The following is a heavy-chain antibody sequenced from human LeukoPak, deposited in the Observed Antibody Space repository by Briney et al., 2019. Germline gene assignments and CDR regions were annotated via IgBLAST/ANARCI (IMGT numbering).Heavy chain of an antibody. D-gene: IGHD5-12*01. CDR1: GFTFSTHS. CDR2: IWGNGATT. CDR3: AKDQRPDSGYDIDY. V-gene: IGHV3-23*01. Sequence: GGSLRLSCAASGFTFSTHSINWVRQAPRKGLEWVSVIWGNGATTYYADSVKGRFTISRDNSMNMVYLQMNSLRVEDTAIYYCAKDQRPDSGYDIDYWGQGTLVTVS. J-gene: IGHJ4*02.